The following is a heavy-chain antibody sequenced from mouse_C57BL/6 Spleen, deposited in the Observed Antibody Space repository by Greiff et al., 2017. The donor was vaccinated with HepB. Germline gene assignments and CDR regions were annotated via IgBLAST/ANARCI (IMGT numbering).Heavy chain of an antibody. D-gene: IGHD1-1*01. Sequence: EVQLVESGPGLVKPSQSLSLTCSVTGYSITSGYYWNWIRQFPGNKLEWMGYISYDGSNNYNPSLKNRISITRDTSKNQFFLKLNSVTTEDTATYYCARGHYGSSSAWFAYWGQGTLVTVSA. V-gene: IGHV3-6*01. CDR2: ISYDGSN. CDR3: ARGHYGSSSAWFAY. CDR1: GYSITSGYY. J-gene: IGHJ3*01.